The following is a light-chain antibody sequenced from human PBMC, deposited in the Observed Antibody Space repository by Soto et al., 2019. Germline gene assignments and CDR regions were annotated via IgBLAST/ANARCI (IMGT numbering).Light chain of an antibody. CDR2: DVS. J-gene: IGLJ1*01. CDR1: SSDVGTYDF. CDR3: CLYAVTFYV. Sequence: QSALTQPRSVSGSPGQSVTISCTGTSSDVGTYDFVSWYQQHPGKAPRLMSFDVSERPSGVPDRFSGSKSGNTASLTISVLQAEDEPDYYCCLYAVTFYVFGTGTKVTVL. V-gene: IGLV2-11*01.